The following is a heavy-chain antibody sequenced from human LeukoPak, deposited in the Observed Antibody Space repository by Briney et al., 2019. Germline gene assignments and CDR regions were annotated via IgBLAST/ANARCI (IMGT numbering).Heavy chain of an antibody. CDR3: ARHMAAYDIIY. D-gene: IGHD3-9*01. CDR1: GYTFTGYY. Sequence: ASVKVSCKASGYTFTGYYMHWVRQAPVQGLEWMGWINPNSGGTNYAQKFQGRVTMTRDTSISTAYMELSRLRSDDTAVYFFARHMAAYDIIYWGQGTLVTVSS. V-gene: IGHV1-2*02. J-gene: IGHJ4*02. CDR2: INPNSGGT.